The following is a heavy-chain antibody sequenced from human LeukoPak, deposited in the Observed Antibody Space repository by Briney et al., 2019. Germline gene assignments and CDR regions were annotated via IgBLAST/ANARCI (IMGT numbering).Heavy chain of an antibody. CDR2: INPNSGGT. V-gene: IGHV1-2*02. CDR1: GYTFTCYY. D-gene: IGHD4-17*01. CDR3: ARSYGDYYDWYFDL. J-gene: IGHJ2*01. Sequence: GASVKVSCKASGYTFTCYYMHWVRQAPGQGLEWMGWINPNSGGTNYAQKFQGRVTMTRDTSTSTAYMELSRLRSDDTAVYYCARSYGDYYDWYFDLWGRGTLVTVSS.